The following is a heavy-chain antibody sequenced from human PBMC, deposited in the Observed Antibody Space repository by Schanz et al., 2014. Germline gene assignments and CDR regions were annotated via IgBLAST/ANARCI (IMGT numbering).Heavy chain of an antibody. CDR2: ISASGGDT. D-gene: IGHD3-16*02. Sequence: EVQLVESGGGLVQPGGSLRLSCSASGFTFSIYAMHWVRQAPGKGLEWLSVISASGGDTYYADSVKGRFTISRDNSKNTLYLQLGSLSAEDTAVYFCARDNRYYLFDYWGQGALVTVSS. J-gene: IGHJ4*02. V-gene: IGHV3-64*07. CDR1: GFTFSIYA. CDR3: ARDNRYYLFDY.